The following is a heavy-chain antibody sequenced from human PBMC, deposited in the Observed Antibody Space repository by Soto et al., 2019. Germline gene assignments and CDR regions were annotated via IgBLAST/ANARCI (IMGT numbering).Heavy chain of an antibody. V-gene: IGHV3-23*01. D-gene: IGHD2-2*01. J-gene: IGHJ6*03. CDR1: GFTFGSYA. CDR3: AKALRPSLNFFYYMDV. Sequence: EVQLLESGGGLVQPGGSLRLSCVVSGFTFGSYAMSWVRQAPEKGPEWVAILGGNGFTTYYADSVKGRFTISGDKSKSTLFLQMGGRGADDTGVYYCAKALRPSLNFFYYMDVWGRGTAVTVSS. CDR2: LGGNGFTT.